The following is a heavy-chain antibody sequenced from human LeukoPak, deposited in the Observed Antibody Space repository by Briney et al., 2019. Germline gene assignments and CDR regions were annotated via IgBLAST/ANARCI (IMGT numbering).Heavy chain of an antibody. Sequence: SETLSLTCTVSGGSISSYYWSWIRQPPGKGLEWIGYIYTSGSTNYNPSLKSRVTISVDTSKNQFSLKLSSVTAADTAVYYCARLQRGTLDYWGQGTLVTVSS. D-gene: IGHD1-14*01. V-gene: IGHV4-4*09. J-gene: IGHJ4*02. CDR2: IYTSGST. CDR1: GGSISSYY. CDR3: ARLQRGTLDY.